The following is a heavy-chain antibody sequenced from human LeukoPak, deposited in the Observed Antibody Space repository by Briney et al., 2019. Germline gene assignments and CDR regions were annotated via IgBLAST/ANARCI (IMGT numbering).Heavy chain of an antibody. V-gene: IGHV1-69*13. D-gene: IGHD6-19*01. CDR3: ARSAQWLTGEAFDI. J-gene: IGHJ3*02. CDR2: IIPIFGTA. Sequence: SVKVSCKASGGTFSSYAISWVRQAPGQGLEWMEGIIPIFGTANYAQKFQGRVTITADESTSTAYMELSSLRSEDTAVYYCARSAQWLTGEAFDIWGQGTMVTVSS. CDR1: GGTFSSYA.